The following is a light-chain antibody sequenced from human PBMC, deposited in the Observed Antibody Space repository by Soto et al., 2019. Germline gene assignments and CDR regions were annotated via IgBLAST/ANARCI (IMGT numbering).Light chain of an antibody. V-gene: IGKV1-33*01. Sequence: DIQMTQSPSSLSASVGDRVTITCQASQDISNYLNWYQQKPGKAPKLLIYDASNLETGVPSRFSGRGSGKDFTFPISSLQAEDIAAYYCQQYDNLPSITFGQGTRLEIK. J-gene: IGKJ5*01. CDR2: DAS. CDR1: QDISNY. CDR3: QQYDNLPSIT.